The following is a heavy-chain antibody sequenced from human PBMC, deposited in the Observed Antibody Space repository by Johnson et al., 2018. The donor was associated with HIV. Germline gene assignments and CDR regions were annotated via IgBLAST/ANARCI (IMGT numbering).Heavy chain of an antibody. J-gene: IGHJ3*02. CDR2: IYWNGVRT. V-gene: IGHV3-20*04. Sequence: EVQLVESGGGVVQPGRSLRLSCAASGFTFDDYGMTWVRQAPGKGLEWVSGIYWNGVRTTYADSVKGRFTISRDNSKNTLYLQMNSLRAEDTAVYYCARDQQLVPTGGAFHIWAQGTMVTVSS. CDR1: GFTFDDYG. D-gene: IGHD6-13*01. CDR3: ARDQQLVPTGGAFHI.